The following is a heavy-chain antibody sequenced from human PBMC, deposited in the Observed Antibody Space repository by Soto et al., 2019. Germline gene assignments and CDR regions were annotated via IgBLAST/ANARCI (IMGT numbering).Heavy chain of an antibody. V-gene: IGHV4-59*01. Sequence: SETLSLTCTVSGGSISSYYWSWIRQPPGKGLEWIGYIYYSGSTNYNPSLKSRVTISVDTSKNQFSLKLSSVTAADTAVDYCARFSGGYYENWFGHWGQGTLSTVS. CDR3: ARFSGGYYENWFGH. CDR2: IYYSGST. J-gene: IGHJ5*02. D-gene: IGHD3-22*01. CDR1: GGSISSYY.